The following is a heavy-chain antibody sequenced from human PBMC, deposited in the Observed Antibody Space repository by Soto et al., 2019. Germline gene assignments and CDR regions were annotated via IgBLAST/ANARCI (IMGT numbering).Heavy chain of an antibody. Sequence: PGGSLGLSCAASGVTLSSYAMHLFLQDPGKGLEWVAVISYDGSNKYYADSVKGRFTISRDNSKNTLYLQMNSLRAEDTAVYYCASDYDSSGFDKGERGNWGQGTLVTVSS. J-gene: IGHJ4*02. D-gene: IGHD3-22*01. CDR3: ASDYDSSGFDKGERGN. CDR1: GVTLSSYA. V-gene: IGHV3-30-3*01. CDR2: ISYDGSNK.